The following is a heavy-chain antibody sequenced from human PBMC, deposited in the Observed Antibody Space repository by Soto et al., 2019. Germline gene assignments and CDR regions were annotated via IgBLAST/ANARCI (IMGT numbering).Heavy chain of an antibody. CDR3: ARDPIDYSSGWYSYCYGMDV. Sequence: SVKVCFEASGGGLSIYARSWVRQAPGQGPEWMGGIIPIFGTANYAQKLQGRVTITADKSASKAYMELSSLRSEDTAVYYCARDPIDYSSGWYSYCYGMDVWGQGTTVTVSS. V-gene: IGHV1-69*06. CDR2: IIPIFGTA. J-gene: IGHJ6*02. D-gene: IGHD6-19*01. CDR1: GGGLSIYA.